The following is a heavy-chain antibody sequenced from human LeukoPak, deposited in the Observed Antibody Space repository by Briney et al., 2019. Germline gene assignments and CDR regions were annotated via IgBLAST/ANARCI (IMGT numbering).Heavy chain of an antibody. CDR3: ARHDDFLSPYDY. J-gene: IGHJ4*02. CDR1: GVSINSDYW. D-gene: IGHD3-3*01. CDR2: ISHTGSV. Sequence: PSETLSLTCAVSGVSINSDYWWTWVRQSPGKGLEWIGEISHTGSVNYNRSLESRVTISTDKSKNQFSLTLRSVAAADTAVYYCARHDDFLSPYDYWGQGVLVTVSS. V-gene: IGHV4-4*02.